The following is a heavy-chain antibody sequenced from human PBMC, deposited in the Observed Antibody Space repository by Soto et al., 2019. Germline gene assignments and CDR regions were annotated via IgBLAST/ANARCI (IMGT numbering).Heavy chain of an antibody. Sequence: PGGSLSLSCAASGFTFSSYAMSWVRQAPGKGLEWVSAISGSGGSTYYADSVKGRFTISRDNSKNTLYLQMNSLRAEDTAVYYCARHEDIVATIDFDYWGQGTLVTVSS. CDR2: ISGSGGST. J-gene: IGHJ4*02. D-gene: IGHD5-12*01. V-gene: IGHV3-23*01. CDR3: ARHEDIVATIDFDY. CDR1: GFTFSSYA.